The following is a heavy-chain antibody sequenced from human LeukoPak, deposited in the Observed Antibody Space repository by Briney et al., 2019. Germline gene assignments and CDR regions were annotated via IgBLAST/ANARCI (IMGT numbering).Heavy chain of an antibody. CDR3: ARGYSSSWHLYYYGMDV. J-gene: IGHJ6*02. V-gene: IGHV3-11*01. D-gene: IGHD6-13*01. CDR1: GFTFSDYY. Sequence: GGSLRLSCAASGFTFSDYYMSWIRQAPGKGLEWVSYISSSGSTIYYADSVKGRFTISRDNAKNSLYLQMSSLRAEDTAVYYCARGYSSSWHLYYYGMDVWGQGTTVTVSS. CDR2: ISSSGSTI.